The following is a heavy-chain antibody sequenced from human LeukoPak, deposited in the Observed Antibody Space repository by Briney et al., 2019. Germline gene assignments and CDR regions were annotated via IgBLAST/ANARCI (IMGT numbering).Heavy chain of an antibody. D-gene: IGHD6-6*01. CDR2: INHSGST. CDR1: GESFSGYY. Sequence: KPSETLSLTCAVYGESFSGYYWSWIRQPPGKGLEWIGEINHSGSTNYNPSLKSRVTISVDTSKNQFSLKLSSVTAADTAVYYCARGLGAARYGGNYWGQGTLVTVSS. V-gene: IGHV4-34*01. CDR3: ARGLGAARYGGNY. J-gene: IGHJ4*02.